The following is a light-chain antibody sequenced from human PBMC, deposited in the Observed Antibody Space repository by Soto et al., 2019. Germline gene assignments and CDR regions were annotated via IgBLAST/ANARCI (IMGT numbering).Light chain of an antibody. CDR2: DAS. Sequence: EIVLTQSPATLSLSPLEIARRSCMASQSVSSYFAWYQQKPGQAPRLLIYDASNRATGIPARFSGSGSGTDFTLTISSLEPEDFAVYYCQQRSNWPITFGQAIRLDLK. J-gene: IGKJ5*01. V-gene: IGKV3-11*01. CDR1: QSVSSY. CDR3: QQRSNWPIT.